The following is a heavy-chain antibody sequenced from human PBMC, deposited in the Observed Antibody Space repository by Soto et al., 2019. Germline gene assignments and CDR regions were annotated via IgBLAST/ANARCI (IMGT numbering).Heavy chain of an antibody. D-gene: IGHD3-10*01. V-gene: IGHV1-69*13. CDR2: IIPIFGTA. CDR3: ASLVGSDYYYGMDV. CDR1: GGTFSSYA. Sequence: SVKVSCKASGGTFSSYAISWVRQAPGQGLEWMGGIIPIFGTANYAQKFQGRVTITADESTSTAYMELSSLRSEDTAVYYCASLVGSDYYYGMDVWGQGTTVTVSS. J-gene: IGHJ6*02.